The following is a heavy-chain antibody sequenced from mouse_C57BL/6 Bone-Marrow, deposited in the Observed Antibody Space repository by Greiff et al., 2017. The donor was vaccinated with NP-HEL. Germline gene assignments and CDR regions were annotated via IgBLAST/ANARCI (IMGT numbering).Heavy chain of an antibody. D-gene: IGHD1-1*01. CDR3: TRDRYYGSSYFLDY. Sequence: DVHLVESGEGLVKPGGSLKLSCAASGFTFSSYAMSWVRQTPEKRLEWVAYISSGGDYIYYADTVKGRFTISRDNARNTLYLQMSSLKSEDTAMYYCTRDRYYGSSYFLDYWGQGTTLTVSS. CDR2: ISSGGDYI. V-gene: IGHV5-9-1*02. CDR1: GFTFSSYA. J-gene: IGHJ2*01.